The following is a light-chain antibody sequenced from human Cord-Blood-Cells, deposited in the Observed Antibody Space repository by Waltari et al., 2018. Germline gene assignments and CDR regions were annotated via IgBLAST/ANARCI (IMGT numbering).Light chain of an antibody. V-gene: IGLV2-23*01. CDR1: SIDVGNYNL. Sequence: QSALIQPASVSASPGPSTPLSCPGTSIDVGNYNLVSWYPQHPGKAPKLMIYGGSKRPSGVSNRFSGSKSGNTASLTISGLQAEDEADYYCCSYAGSSTLVFGGGTKLTVL. J-gene: IGLJ3*02. CDR2: GGS. CDR3: CSYAGSSTLV.